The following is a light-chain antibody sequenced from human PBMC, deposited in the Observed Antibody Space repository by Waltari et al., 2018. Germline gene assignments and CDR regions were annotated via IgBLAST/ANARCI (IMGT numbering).Light chain of an antibody. V-gene: IGKV3-20*01. J-gene: IGKJ1*01. CDR1: QSIGRS. Sequence: EVVLTQSPGPLSLSPGERFPPSCRASQSIGRSLVWYQQRPGQAPRLLIYGASIRATGVPDRFSGSGSGTDFSLTISRLDPEDFAVYFCQKYERLPATFGQGTKVEI. CDR3: QKYERLPAT. CDR2: GAS.